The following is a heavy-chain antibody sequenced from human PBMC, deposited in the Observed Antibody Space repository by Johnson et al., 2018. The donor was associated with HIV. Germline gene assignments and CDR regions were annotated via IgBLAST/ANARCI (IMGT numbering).Heavy chain of an antibody. CDR2: IGTAGDT. Sequence: VQLVESGGGLVKPGGSLRLSCAASGFTFSSYDMHWVRQATGKGLEWVSAIGTAGDTYYPGSVKGRFTISRENAKNSLYLQMNSLRAGDTAVYYCARGISQPYYNFWSGYHYPDAFDIWGQGTMVTVSS. CDR1: GFTFSSYD. D-gene: IGHD3-3*01. V-gene: IGHV3-13*01. J-gene: IGHJ3*02. CDR3: ARGISQPYYNFWSGYHYPDAFDI.